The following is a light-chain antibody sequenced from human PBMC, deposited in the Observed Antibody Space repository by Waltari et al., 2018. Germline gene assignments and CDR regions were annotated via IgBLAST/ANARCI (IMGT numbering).Light chain of an antibody. CDR2: GRN. J-gene: IGLJ2*01. CDR3: NSRDSGGYHLV. V-gene: IGLV3-19*01. Sequence: SSELTQDPAVSVALGQTVRITCQGDSPRAYYTTWYQQKPVQAPILVIYGRNNRPSGIPDRFSGSTSGNTASLTITGAQAEDEADYYCNSRDSGGYHLVFGGGTRLTVL. CDR1: SPRAYY.